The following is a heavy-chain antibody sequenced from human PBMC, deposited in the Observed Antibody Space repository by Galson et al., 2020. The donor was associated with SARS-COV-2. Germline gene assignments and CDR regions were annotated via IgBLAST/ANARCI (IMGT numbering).Heavy chain of an antibody. CDR3: ARDFGDVGTTNAFDI. D-gene: IGHD1-26*01. Sequence: GGSLRLPCADSGVTFSSYWMHWVRQAPGKGLVWVSRINSDGTSTSYGDSVKGRFTISRDNAKNTLYLQMNSLRAEDTAVYFCARDFGDVGTTNAFDIWGQGTMVTVSS. CDR2: INSDGTST. CDR1: GVTFSSYW. V-gene: IGHV3-74*01. J-gene: IGHJ3*02.